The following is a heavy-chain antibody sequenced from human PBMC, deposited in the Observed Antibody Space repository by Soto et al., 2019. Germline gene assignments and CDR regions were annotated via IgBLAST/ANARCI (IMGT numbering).Heavy chain of an antibody. D-gene: IGHD2-8*01. CDR2: INAGNGNT. CDR3: ARGMVYAVLGWFDP. Sequence: GASVKVSCKASGYTFTSYAMHWVRQDPGQRLEWMGWINAGNGNTKYSQQFQGRVTITRDTSASTAYMELSSLRSEDTAVYYCARGMVYAVLGWFDPWGQGTLVTVSS. V-gene: IGHV1-3*01. CDR1: GYTFTSYA. J-gene: IGHJ5*02.